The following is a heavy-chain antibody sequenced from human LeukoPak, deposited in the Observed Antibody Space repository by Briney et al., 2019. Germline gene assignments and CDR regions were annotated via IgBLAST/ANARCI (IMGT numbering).Heavy chain of an antibody. D-gene: IGHD1-26*01. CDR3: ARDSGSYYYFDS. CDR1: GGSISNYY. J-gene: IGHJ4*02. Sequence: SETLSLTCTVSGGSISNYYWSWIRQPPGKGLEWIGYIYYSGSTNYNPSLKSRLTISVDTSKNQFSLKLSSVTAADTAVYYCARDSGSYYYFDSWGQGTLVTVSS. V-gene: IGHV4-59*01. CDR2: IYYSGST.